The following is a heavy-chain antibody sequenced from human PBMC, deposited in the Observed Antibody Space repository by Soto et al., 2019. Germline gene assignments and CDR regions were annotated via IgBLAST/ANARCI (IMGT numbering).Heavy chain of an antibody. CDR2: IYYSGST. CDR3: ARETYGEYVGYFDP. Sequence: TLSLTCTVSGASISRSGYFRSSVRQHPGKGLEWIGYIYYSGSTYYNPSLKSRVTISVDTSKNQFSLKLSSVTAADTAVYYCARETYGEYVGYFDPWGQG. J-gene: IGHJ5*02. CDR1: GASISRSGYF. D-gene: IGHD4-17*01. V-gene: IGHV4-31*03.